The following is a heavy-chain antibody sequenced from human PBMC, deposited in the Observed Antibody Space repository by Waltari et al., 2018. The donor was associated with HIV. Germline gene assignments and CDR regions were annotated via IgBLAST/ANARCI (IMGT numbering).Heavy chain of an antibody. Sequence: QVQLVQSGAEVKKPGASVKVSCKASGYTFTSYDINWVRQAPGQGPEWMGGSNPNSGTTGYAKKFQGRVTMTRNTSLSTAYMELSSLKSEDTAVYYCARKGGIGSGWYAFDHWGQGTLVAVSS. J-gene: IGHJ4*02. CDR3: ARKGGIGSGWYAFDH. CDR1: GYTFTSYD. D-gene: IGHD6-19*01. V-gene: IGHV1-8*01. CDR2: SNPNSGTT.